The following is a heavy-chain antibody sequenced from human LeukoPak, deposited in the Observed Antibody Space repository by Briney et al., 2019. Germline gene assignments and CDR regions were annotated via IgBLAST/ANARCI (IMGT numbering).Heavy chain of an antibody. CDR3: ARVRFWSGWWGQGYYYYMDV. D-gene: IGHD3-3*01. CDR1: GGSISSSNW. J-gene: IGHJ6*03. Sequence: SETLSLTCAASGGSISSSNWWSWVRQPPGKGLEWIGYIYYSGSTNYNPSLKSRVTISVDTSKNQFSLKLSSVTAADTAVYYCARVRFWSGWWGQGYYYYMDVWGKGTTVTVSS. V-gene: IGHV4-4*02. CDR2: IYYSGST.